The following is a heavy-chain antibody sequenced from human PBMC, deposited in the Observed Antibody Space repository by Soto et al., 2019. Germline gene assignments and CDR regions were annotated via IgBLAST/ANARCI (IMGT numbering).Heavy chain of an antibody. V-gene: IGHV3-21*01. CDR3: ARDDEYCSSTSCYPGGWFDP. Sequence: VQLVQSGAEVKKPGSSVKVSCKASGGTFSSYAISWVRQAPGKGLEWVSSISSSSSYIYYADSVKGRFTISRDNAKNSLYLQMNSLRAEDTAVYYCARDDEYCSSTSCYPGGWFDPWGQGTLVTVSS. J-gene: IGHJ5*02. CDR2: ISSSSSYI. CDR1: GGTFSSYA. D-gene: IGHD2-2*01.